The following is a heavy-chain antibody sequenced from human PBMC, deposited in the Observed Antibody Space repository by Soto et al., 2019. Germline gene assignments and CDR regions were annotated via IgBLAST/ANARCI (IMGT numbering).Heavy chain of an antibody. Sequence: QVQLQESGPGLVKPSQTLSLTCTVSGGSISSGDYYWSWIRQPPGKGLEWIGYIYKSGSSYYNPSLKSRVAISVDTSENQSSLKLSSVTAADTAVYYCARVDTTMLRGFGYWGQGTLVTVSS. CDR1: GGSISSGDYY. J-gene: IGHJ4*02. V-gene: IGHV4-30-4*01. CDR2: IYKSGSS. CDR3: ARVDTTMLRGFGY. D-gene: IGHD5-18*01.